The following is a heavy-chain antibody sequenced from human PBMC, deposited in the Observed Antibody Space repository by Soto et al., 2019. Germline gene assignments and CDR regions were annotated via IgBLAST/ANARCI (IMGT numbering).Heavy chain of an antibody. D-gene: IGHD2-2*01. CDR3: ARDPGGGYCSSTSCYELDY. CDR2: INPSGGST. V-gene: IGHV1-46*01. Sequence: QVQLVQSGAEVKKPGDSVKVSCKASGYTFTSYYMHWVRQAPGQGLEWMGIINPSGGSTSYAQKFQGRVTMTRDTSTSTVYMELSSLRSEDTAVYYCARDPGGGYCSSTSCYELDYWGQGTLVTVSS. J-gene: IGHJ4*02. CDR1: GYTFTSYY.